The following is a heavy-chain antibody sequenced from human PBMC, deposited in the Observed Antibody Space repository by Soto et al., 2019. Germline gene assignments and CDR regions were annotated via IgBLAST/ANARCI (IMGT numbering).Heavy chain of an antibody. CDR2: IYYSGST. D-gene: IGHD6-13*01. CDR3: AKTAGSNSWYQTPFDS. CDR1: GGSIISGAYY. J-gene: IGHJ4*02. Sequence: PSETLSLTCTVSGGSIISGAYYWGWIRQPPGKGLEWIGNIYYSGSTYYNPSLKSRVTISVDTSKNQFSLKLTSATAADTAVYYCAKTAGSNSWYQTPFDSWGQGTLVTVS. V-gene: IGHV4-39*01.